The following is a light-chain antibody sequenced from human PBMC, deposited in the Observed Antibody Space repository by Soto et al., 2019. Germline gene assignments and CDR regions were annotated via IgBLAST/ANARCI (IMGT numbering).Light chain of an antibody. J-gene: IGLJ2*01. CDR3: CSYAGTYTYVV. CDR1: SSDAGHSDF. CDR2: HVS. Sequence: QSALTQPRSVSGSPEQSVTISCAGTSSDAGHSDFVSWYQQHPGSAPNLIIHHVSQRSSGVPDRFSGSKSDNTAYLTISGLQAEDEADYYCCSYAGTYTYVVFGGGTKVTVL. V-gene: IGLV2-11*01.